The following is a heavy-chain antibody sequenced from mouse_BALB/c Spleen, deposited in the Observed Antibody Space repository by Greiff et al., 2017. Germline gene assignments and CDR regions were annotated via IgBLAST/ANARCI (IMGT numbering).Heavy chain of an antibody. V-gene: IGHV3-2*02. CDR2: ISYSGST. J-gene: IGHJ3*01. CDR3: AGRLGLRTWFAY. CDR1: GYSITSDYA. D-gene: IGHD3-1*01. Sequence: EVKLVESGPGLVKPSQSLSLTCTVTGYSITSDYAWNWIRQFPGNKLEWMGYISYSGSTSYNPSLKSRISITRDTSKNQFFLQLNSVTTEDTATYYCAGRLGLRTWFAYWGQGTLVTVSA.